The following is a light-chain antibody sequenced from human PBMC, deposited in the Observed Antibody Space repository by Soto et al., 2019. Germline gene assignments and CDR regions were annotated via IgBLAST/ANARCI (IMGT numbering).Light chain of an antibody. J-gene: IGKJ5*01. CDR1: QSVTTY. CDR3: QQRSNWPPLIT. CDR2: DAS. Sequence: EIVLTQSPATLSLSPGERATLSCRASQSVTTYLAWYQQKPGQAPRLLIYDASTRATGIPARFSGSGSGTDFTLTISSLEPEDFALYYCQQRSNWPPLITYGQGTRLEMK. V-gene: IGKV3-11*01.